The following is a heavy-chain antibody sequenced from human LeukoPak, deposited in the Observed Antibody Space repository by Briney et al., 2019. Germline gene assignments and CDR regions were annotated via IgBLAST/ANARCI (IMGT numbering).Heavy chain of an antibody. Sequence: SVKGRFTISRDNAKSSLYLQMNSLRADDTAVYYCARSTWSTDAFDIWGQGTMVTVSS. J-gene: IGHJ3*02. CDR3: ARSTWSTDAFDI. D-gene: IGHD1-1*01. V-gene: IGHV3-48*01.